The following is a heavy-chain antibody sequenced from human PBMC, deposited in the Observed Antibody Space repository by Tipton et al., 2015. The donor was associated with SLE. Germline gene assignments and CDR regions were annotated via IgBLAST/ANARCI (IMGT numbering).Heavy chain of an antibody. CDR2: IYNSGST. V-gene: IGHV4-30-4*08. CDR3: AGVNRGLFDP. CDR1: GGSISNYNYY. D-gene: IGHD3-16*02. Sequence: TLSLTCTVSGGSISNYNYYWGWVRQPPGQGLEWIGYIYNSGSTFYNPSLKSRLTMSVDTSKNQFSLKLSSVTAADTAVYYCAGVNRGLFDPWGQGTLVTVSS. J-gene: IGHJ5*02.